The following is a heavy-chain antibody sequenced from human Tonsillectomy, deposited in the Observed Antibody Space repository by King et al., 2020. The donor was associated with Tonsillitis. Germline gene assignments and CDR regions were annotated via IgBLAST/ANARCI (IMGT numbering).Heavy chain of an antibody. Sequence: VQLQQWGAGLLKPSETLSLTCAVYGGSFSDYYWTWIRQPPGKGLEWIGEINQGGGTNYNSSLKSRVTISVDTSKNQVSLTLGSVTAADTALYYCAREGRAEGRGIGGFDIWGQGTRVTVSS. CDR1: GGSFSDYY. J-gene: IGHJ3*02. CDR3: AREGRAEGRGIGGFDI. V-gene: IGHV4-34*01. D-gene: IGHD2-15*01. CDR2: INQGGGT.